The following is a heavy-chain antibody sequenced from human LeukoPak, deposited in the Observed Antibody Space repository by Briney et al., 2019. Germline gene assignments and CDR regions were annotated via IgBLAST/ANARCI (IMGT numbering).Heavy chain of an antibody. CDR2: IHNSGGT. J-gene: IGHJ4*02. CDR1: GDXINNDGYH. V-gene: IGHV4-31*03. Sequence: SQTLSLTCTVSGDXINNDGYHWTWIRQHPGKGLEWIGYIHNSGGTAYNPSLRSRVSISLDTSLNQFSLTLHSVTAADTAVYYCARDLYGSGSYRFDYWGQGTMVTVSS. D-gene: IGHD3-10*01. CDR3: ARDLYGSGSYRFDY.